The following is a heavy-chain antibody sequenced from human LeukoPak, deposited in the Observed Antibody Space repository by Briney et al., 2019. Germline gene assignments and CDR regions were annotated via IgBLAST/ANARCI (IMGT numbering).Heavy chain of an antibody. D-gene: IGHD2-2*01. V-gene: IGHV4-59*12. CDR1: GGSISSYY. J-gene: IGHJ4*02. CDR3: ARGLRGYCSSASCYHFDY. Sequence: KPSETLSLACTVSGGSISSYYWSWIRQPPGKGLEWIGYIYYSGSTNYNPSLKSRVTISVDTSKNQFSLKLISVTAADTAVYYCARGLRGYCSSASCYHFDYWGQGLLVTVSS. CDR2: IYYSGST.